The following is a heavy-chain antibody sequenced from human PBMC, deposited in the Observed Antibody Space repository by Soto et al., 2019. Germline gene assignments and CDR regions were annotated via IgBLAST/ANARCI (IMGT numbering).Heavy chain of an antibody. D-gene: IGHD2-21*02. Sequence: GASVKVSCKASGGTFSSYAISLVRQAPGQGLEWMGGIIPIFGTANYAQKFQGRVTITADESTSTAYLELSSLRSEDTAVYYCARSAYCGGDCYPPFDYWGQGTLVTVSS. J-gene: IGHJ4*02. V-gene: IGHV1-69*13. CDR2: IIPIFGTA. CDR1: GGTFSSYA. CDR3: ARSAYCGGDCYPPFDY.